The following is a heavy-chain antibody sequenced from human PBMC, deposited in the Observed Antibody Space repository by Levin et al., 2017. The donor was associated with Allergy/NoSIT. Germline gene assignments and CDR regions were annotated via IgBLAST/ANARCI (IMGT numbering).Heavy chain of an antibody. D-gene: IGHD2/OR15-2a*01. Sequence: LSLTCVASGFTFSTYWMHWVRQTPGKGLVWVSRINTDGSITSYADSVKGRVSISRDNAKNTLYLQMNSLTVEDTAVYYCARVGSYPPFDWGQGTLVTVSS. CDR3: ARVGSYPPFD. CDR2: INTDGSIT. V-gene: IGHV3-74*01. CDR1: GFTFSTYW. J-gene: IGHJ4*02.